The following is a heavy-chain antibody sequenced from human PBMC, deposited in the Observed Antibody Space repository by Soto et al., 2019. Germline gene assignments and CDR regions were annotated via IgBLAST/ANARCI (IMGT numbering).Heavy chain of an antibody. CDR2: IYYSGST. D-gene: IGHD5-12*01. J-gene: IGHJ4*02. CDR1: GGSISSGDYY. V-gene: IGHV4-30-4*01. CDR3: ARWLGYGPHFDY. Sequence: SENLSLTCTVSGGSISSGDYYWSWIRQPPGKGLEWIGYIYYSGSTYYNPSLKSRVTISVDTSKNQFSLKLSSVTAADTAVYYCARWLGYGPHFDYWGQGTLVTV.